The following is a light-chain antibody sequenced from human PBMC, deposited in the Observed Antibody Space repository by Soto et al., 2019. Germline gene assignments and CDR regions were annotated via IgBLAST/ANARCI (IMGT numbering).Light chain of an antibody. Sequence: EIVLTQSPGTLSLSPGERATLCCRASQSVSNNYLAWYQQKPGQAPRLLIYGASNRATGIPDRFSGSGSGTDFTLTISRLEPEDFAVYYCQQYGSSGTLGQGTKVDIK. J-gene: IGKJ1*01. CDR1: QSVSNNY. CDR3: QQYGSSGT. V-gene: IGKV3-20*01. CDR2: GAS.